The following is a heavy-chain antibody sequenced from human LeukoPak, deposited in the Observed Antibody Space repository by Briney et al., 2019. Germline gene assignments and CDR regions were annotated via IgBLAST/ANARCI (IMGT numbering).Heavy chain of an antibody. V-gene: IGHV3-23*01. CDR3: AKGLIAVAGTRFAGGYMDV. Sequence: PGGSLRLSCAASGFTFSSYAMSWVRQAPGKGLEWVSSISGSGVSTYYADSVQGRFTISRDNSKSALYLQMNSLRAEDTVVYYCAKGLIAVAGTRFAGGYMDVWGKGTTVTVSS. J-gene: IGHJ6*03. CDR2: ISGSGVST. CDR1: GFTFSSYA. D-gene: IGHD6-19*01.